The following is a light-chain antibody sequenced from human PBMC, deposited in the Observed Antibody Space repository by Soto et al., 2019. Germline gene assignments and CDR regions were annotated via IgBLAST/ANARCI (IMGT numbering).Light chain of an antibody. CDR1: RSDVGGYNY. V-gene: IGLV2-11*01. J-gene: IGLJ2*01. Sequence: QAVLTQPRSVSGSPGQSVTISCTGSRSDVGGYNYVSWYQQHPGKAPKLMIYDVSKRPSGVPGRFSGSKSGNTASLTISGLQAEDEADYYCCSYGGGYTPLVFGGGTQLTVL. CDR3: CSYGGGYTPLV. CDR2: DVS.